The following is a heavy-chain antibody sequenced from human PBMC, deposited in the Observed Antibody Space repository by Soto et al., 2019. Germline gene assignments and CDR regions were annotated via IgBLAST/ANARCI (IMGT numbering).Heavy chain of an antibody. Sequence: QLQLQESGPGLVKPSETLSLTCTVSGGSISSSRSYWGWIRQPPGKGLECIGSIYYSGSTYYSPSLKSRVTISVDTSKNQFSLKLSSVTAADTAVHYCARRGLVGATTFDYWGQGTLVTVSS. V-gene: IGHV4-39*01. CDR3: ARRGLVGATTFDY. D-gene: IGHD1-26*01. CDR1: GGSISSSRSY. CDR2: IYYSGST. J-gene: IGHJ4*02.